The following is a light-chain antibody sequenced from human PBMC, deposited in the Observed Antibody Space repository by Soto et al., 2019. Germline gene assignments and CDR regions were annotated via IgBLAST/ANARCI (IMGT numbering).Light chain of an antibody. CDR3: QQFRD. CDR1: DIISSW. V-gene: IGKV1-5*01. J-gene: IGKJ1*01. Sequence: DIQMTQSPSTVSASVGNIVTITCRASDIISSWLAWYQQKPGKAPRLLIFDASNLERGVPSRFSGSGSGTEFTLTINNLQPDDFATYYCQQFRDFGQGTKVDIK. CDR2: DAS.